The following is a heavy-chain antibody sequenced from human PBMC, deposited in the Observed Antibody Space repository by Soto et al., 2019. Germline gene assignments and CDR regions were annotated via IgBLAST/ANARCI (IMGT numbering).Heavy chain of an antibody. CDR1: WFTFSGSA. V-gene: IGHV3-73*01. CDR2: IRSKANSYAT. J-gene: IGHJ2*01. Sequence: VGSLRLSCAASWFTFSGSAMHWVRQASGKGLEWVGRIRSKANSYATAYAASVKGRFTISRDDSKNTAYLQMNSLKTEDTAVYYCTRRSYGDYVYWYFDLWGRGTLVTVSS. D-gene: IGHD4-17*01. CDR3: TRRSYGDYVYWYFDL.